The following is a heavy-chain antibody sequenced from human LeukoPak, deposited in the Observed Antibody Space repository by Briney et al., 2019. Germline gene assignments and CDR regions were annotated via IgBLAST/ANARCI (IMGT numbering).Heavy chain of an antibody. V-gene: IGHV4-34*01. CDR2: INHSGST. J-gene: IGHJ4*02. CDR1: GGSFSGYY. CDR3: ARDGQPYYFDY. Sequence: SETLSLTCAVYGGSFSGYYWSWIRQPPGKGLEWIGEINHSGSTNYNPSLKSRVTISVDTSKNQFSLKLSSVTAADTAVYYCARDGQPYYFDYWGQGTLVTVSS. D-gene: IGHD5-24*01.